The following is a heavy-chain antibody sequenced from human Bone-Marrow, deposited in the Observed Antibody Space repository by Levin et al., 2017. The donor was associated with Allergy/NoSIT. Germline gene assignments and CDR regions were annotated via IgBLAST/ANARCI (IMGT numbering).Heavy chain of an antibody. CDR1: GGSISSYY. Sequence: SETLSLTCTVSGGSISSYYWSWIRQPPGKGLEWIGYIYYSGSTNYNPSLKSRVTISVDTSKNQFSLKLSSVTAADTAVYYCARGRWNLSDYYYYYMDVWGKGTTVTVSS. CDR2: IYYSGST. CDR3: ARGRWNLSDYYYYYMDV. V-gene: IGHV4-59*01. D-gene: IGHD1-7*01. J-gene: IGHJ6*03.